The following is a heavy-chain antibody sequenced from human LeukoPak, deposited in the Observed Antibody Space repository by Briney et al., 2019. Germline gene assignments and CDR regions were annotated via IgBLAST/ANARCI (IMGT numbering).Heavy chain of an antibody. CDR2: IRYDGSHK. CDR1: GFTFSSYS. V-gene: IGHV3-30*02. CDR3: AKSQVTGWYDFDY. D-gene: IGHD6-19*01. J-gene: IGHJ4*02. Sequence: GGSLRLSCAASGFTFSSYSMHWVRQAPGKGLEWVAFIRYDGSHKYYADSVKGRFTISRDNSKSTLNLQMNSLRPEDTAVYYCAKSQVTGWYDFDYWGQGTLVIVSS.